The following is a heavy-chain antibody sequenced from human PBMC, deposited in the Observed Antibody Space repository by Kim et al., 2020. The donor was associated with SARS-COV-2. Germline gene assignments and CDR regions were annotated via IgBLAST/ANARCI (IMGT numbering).Heavy chain of an antibody. V-gene: IGHV1-3*01. J-gene: IGHJ4*02. CDR1: GYTFTSYA. CDR2: INAGNGNT. D-gene: IGHD6-13*01. Sequence: ASVKVSCKASGYTFTSYAMHWVRQAPGQRLEWMGWINAGNGNTKYSQKFQGRVTITRDTSASTAYMELSSLRSEDTAVYYCARETLGGIAAAAPPGDYWGQGTLVTVSS. CDR3: ARETLGGIAAAAPPGDY.